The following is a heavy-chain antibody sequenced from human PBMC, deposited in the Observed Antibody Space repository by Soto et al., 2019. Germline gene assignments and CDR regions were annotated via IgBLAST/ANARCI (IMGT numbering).Heavy chain of an antibody. Sequence: ASVKVSCKASGYTFTSYGISWVRQAPGQGLEWMGWISAYNGNTNYAQKLQGRVTMTTDTSTSTAYMELRSLRADDTAVYYCARDGAAAGTGRFQHWGQGTLVTVSS. J-gene: IGHJ1*01. CDR3: ARDGAAAGTGRFQH. CDR1: GYTFTSYG. V-gene: IGHV1-18*01. D-gene: IGHD6-13*01. CDR2: ISAYNGNT.